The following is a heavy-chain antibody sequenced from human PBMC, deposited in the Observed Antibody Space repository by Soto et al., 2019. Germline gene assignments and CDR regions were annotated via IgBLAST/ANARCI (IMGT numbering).Heavy chain of an antibody. CDR2: INSGGTVA. Sequence: EVQLLESGGGLVQPGGSLRLSCAASGFTYESYAMSWVRQAPGKGLEWVSGINSGGTVAHYADSVKGRFAISRDNSKNTLSLEMNSLRVEDTAVYYCVRGGGGGQFDSWGQGAQVTVSS. V-gene: IGHV3-23*01. D-gene: IGHD2-21*01. J-gene: IGHJ4*02. CDR3: VRGGGGGQFDS. CDR1: GFTYESYA.